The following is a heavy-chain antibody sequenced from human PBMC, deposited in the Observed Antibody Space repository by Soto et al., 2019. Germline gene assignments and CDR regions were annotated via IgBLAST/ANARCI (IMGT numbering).Heavy chain of an antibody. J-gene: IGHJ4*02. CDR3: ASNSYGYTFYAY. CDR2: IYYSGST. D-gene: IGHD5-18*01. V-gene: IGHV4-30-4*01. Sequence: QVQLHESGPGLVKPSQTLSLTCTVSGGSISSGAYYWSWIRQPPGKGLEWIGYIYYSGSTYYNPSLKSRVTISVDTSKIQFSLKLSSVTAADTAVYYCASNSYGYTFYAYWGQGTLVTVSS. CDR1: GGSISSGAYY.